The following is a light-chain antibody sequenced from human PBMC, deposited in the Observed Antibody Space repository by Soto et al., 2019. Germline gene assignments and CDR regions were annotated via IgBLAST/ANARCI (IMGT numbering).Light chain of an antibody. CDR3: AAWDASLSAVV. V-gene: IGLV1-44*01. CDR2: TDN. CDR1: SSNIGTNA. J-gene: IGLJ2*01. Sequence: QSVLTQPPSASGTPGQRVTFSCSGSSSNIGTNAVNWYQQLPGTAPKLIIYTDNHRPSGVPDRFSGSKSGTSASLAISGLQWEDEADYYCAAWDASLSAVVFGGGTKLTVL.